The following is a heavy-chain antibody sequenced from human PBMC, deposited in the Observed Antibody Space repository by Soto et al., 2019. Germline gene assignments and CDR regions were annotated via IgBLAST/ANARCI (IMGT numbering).Heavy chain of an antibody. CDR3: ARVDCSGGSCDSGYFDY. V-gene: IGHV4-31*03. Sequence: SETLSLTCTVSGGSISSGGYYWSWIRQHPGKGLEWIGYIYYSGSTYYNPSLKSRVTISVDTSKNQFSLKLSSVTAADTAVYYCARVDCSGGSCDSGYFDYWGQGTPVTVSS. J-gene: IGHJ4*02. CDR2: IYYSGST. CDR1: GGSISSGGYY. D-gene: IGHD2-15*01.